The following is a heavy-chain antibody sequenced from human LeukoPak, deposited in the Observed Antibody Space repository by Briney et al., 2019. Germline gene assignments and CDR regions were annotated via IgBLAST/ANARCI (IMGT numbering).Heavy chain of an antibody. D-gene: IGHD5-24*01. J-gene: IGHJ4*02. CDR3: AKGLSGDFDN. CDR2: INSGGNT. CDR1: GFTFSSYS. V-gene: IGHV3-23*01. Sequence: GGSLRLSCAASGFTFSSYSMSWVRQAPGKGLEWVSLINSGGNTYYADSVKGRFTISRDNSKNTLYLHMNSLRVEDTALYYCAKGLSGDFDNWGQGTLVTVSS.